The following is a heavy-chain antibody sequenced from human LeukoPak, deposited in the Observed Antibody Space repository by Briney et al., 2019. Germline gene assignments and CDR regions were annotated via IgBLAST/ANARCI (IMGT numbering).Heavy chain of an antibody. CDR3: ARSELGYNYYYMDV. J-gene: IGHJ6*03. CDR1: GFTVTSNY. D-gene: IGHD3-10*01. CDR2: IYSGGS. V-gene: IGHV3-53*01. Sequence: GGSLRLSCAASGFTVTSNYMSWVRQAPGKGLEWVSVIYSGGSYADSVKGRFTISRDNAKKSLYLQMNSLRAEDTAVYYCARSELGYNYYYMDVWGKGTTVTISS.